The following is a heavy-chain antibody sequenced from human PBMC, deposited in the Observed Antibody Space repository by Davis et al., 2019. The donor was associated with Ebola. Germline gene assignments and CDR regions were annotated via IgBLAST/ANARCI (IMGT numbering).Heavy chain of an antibody. CDR3: ARIPDSSGYNYYFDY. J-gene: IGHJ4*02. CDR1: GGSISSYYW. Sequence: TLSLTCTVSGGSISSYYWSWIRQPPGKALEWLALIDWDDDKYYSTSLKTRLTIPKDTSKTQVVLTMTNMDPVDTATYYCARIPDSSGYNYYFDYWGQGTLVTVSS. CDR2: IDWDDDK. V-gene: IGHV2-70*18. D-gene: IGHD3-22*01.